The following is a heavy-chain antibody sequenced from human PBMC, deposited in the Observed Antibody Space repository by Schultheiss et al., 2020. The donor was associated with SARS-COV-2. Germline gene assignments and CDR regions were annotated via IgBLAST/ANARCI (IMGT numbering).Heavy chain of an antibody. V-gene: IGHV1-18*01. Sequence: ASVKVSCKASGYTFTSYGISWVRQAPGQGLEWMGWISAYNGNTNYAQKLQGRVTMTTDTSTSTAYMELRSLRSDDTAVYYCAREPRSTSCWGGANICYYYYYGMDVWGQGTTVTVSS. CDR3: AREPRSTSCWGGANICYYYYYGMDV. J-gene: IGHJ6*02. CDR1: GYTFTSYG. D-gene: IGHD2-2*01. CDR2: ISAYNGNT.